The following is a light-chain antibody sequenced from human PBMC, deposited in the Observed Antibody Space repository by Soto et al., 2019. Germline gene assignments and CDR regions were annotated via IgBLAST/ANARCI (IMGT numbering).Light chain of an antibody. CDR2: GNS. V-gene: IGLV1-40*01. J-gene: IGLJ2*01. CDR1: SSNIGAGYD. CDR3: QSYDSTRSRVV. Sequence: QSVLTQPPSVSGAPGQRVTISCTGSSSNIGAGYDVHWYQQLPGTAPKLLIYGNSNRPSGVPDRLSGSKSGTSASLAITGLQAEDEADYFFQSYDSTRSRVVFGGGTKVTVL.